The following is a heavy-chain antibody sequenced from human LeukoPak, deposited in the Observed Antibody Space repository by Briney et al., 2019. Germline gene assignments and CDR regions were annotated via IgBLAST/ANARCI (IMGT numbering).Heavy chain of an antibody. D-gene: IGHD6-19*01. CDR1: GGSISSYY. V-gene: IGHV4-59*01. Sequence: SETLSLTCTVSGGSISSYYWSWIRQPPGKGLEWIGYIYYSGSTNYNPSLKSRVTISVDTSKNQFSLKLSSVTAADTAVYYCARERSSGREFDYWGQGTLVTVSS. CDR3: ARERSSGREFDY. J-gene: IGHJ4*02. CDR2: IYYSGST.